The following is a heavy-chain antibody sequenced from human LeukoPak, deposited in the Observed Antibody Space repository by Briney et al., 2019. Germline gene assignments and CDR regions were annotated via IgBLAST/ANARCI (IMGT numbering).Heavy chain of an antibody. Sequence: PGGSLRLSCAASGFTFSSYAMSWVRQAPGKGLEWVSAISGRGGGAYYADYVKGRFTISRDNSKNTLYLQMNSLRAEDTAVYYCARSERYSSGWYFYFDYWGQGTLVTVSS. V-gene: IGHV3-23*01. D-gene: IGHD6-19*01. J-gene: IGHJ4*02. CDR2: ISGRGGGA. CDR3: ARSERYSSGWYFYFDY. CDR1: GFTFSSYA.